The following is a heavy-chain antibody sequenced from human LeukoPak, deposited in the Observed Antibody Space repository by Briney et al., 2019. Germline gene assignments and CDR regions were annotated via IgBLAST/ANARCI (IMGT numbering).Heavy chain of an antibody. J-gene: IGHJ4*02. CDR2: IRYHGSDK. V-gene: IGHV3-30*02. CDR3: ARADTSDILTGYSDY. Sequence: GGSLRLSCAASGFTFSGSGMHWVRQAPGKGLEWVAFIRYHGSDKFYADSVKGRFTISRDNAKKSLYLQMNRLRAEDTAVYFCARADTSDILTGYSDYWGQGTLVTVSS. D-gene: IGHD3-9*01. CDR1: GFTFSGSG.